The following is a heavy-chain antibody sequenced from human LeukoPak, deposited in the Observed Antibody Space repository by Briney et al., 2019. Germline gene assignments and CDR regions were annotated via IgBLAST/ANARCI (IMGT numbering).Heavy chain of an antibody. V-gene: IGHV4-59*01. CDR1: GGSISSYY. D-gene: IGHD5-12*01. Sequence: SETLSLTCTVSGGSISSYYWSWIRQPPGKGLEWIGYIYYSGSTNYNPSLKSRVTISVDTSKNQFSPKLSSVTAADTAVYYCARQGAYSGYQAFDYWGQGTLVSVSS. J-gene: IGHJ4*02. CDR3: ARQGAYSGYQAFDY. CDR2: IYYSGST.